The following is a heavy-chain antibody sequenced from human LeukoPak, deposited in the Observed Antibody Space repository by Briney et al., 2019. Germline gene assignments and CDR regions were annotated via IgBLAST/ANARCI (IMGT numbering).Heavy chain of an antibody. Sequence: SQTLSLTCAISGDSVSSKSAAWTWLRQSPSRGLELLGRTYYRSKWYNEYAVSLKGRITINPDTSKNQFSLQLNSVAPEDTAVYYCARTTGHFDYWGQGTLVTVSS. D-gene: IGHD2-8*02. V-gene: IGHV6-1*01. CDR1: GDSVSSKSAA. CDR3: ARTTGHFDY. J-gene: IGHJ4*02. CDR2: TYYRSKWYN.